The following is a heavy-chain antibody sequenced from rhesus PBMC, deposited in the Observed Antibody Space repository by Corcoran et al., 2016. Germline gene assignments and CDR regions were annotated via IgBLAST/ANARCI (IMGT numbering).Heavy chain of an antibody. CDR1: GASISSAYG. D-gene: IGHD3-16*01. CDR2: IYSSTGTT. V-gene: IGHV4-127*01. J-gene: IGHJ5-1*01. Sequence: QVQLKESGPGLVKPSETLSLTCAVSGASISSAYGWGWIRQSPGKGLGWIVTIYSSTGTTNSTPSLKSRVTISKDTSKNQFSLKLSSVTAADTAVYYCARVSGSYDRRFDVWGAGVLVTVSS. CDR3: ARVSGSYDRRFDV.